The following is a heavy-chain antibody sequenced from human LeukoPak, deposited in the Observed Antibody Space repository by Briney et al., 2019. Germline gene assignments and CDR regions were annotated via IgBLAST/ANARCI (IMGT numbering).Heavy chain of an antibody. CDR3: AKGDYVISGPNDY. J-gene: IGHJ4*02. D-gene: IGHD3-16*01. CDR1: GMTFERHG. CDR2: IKYDGSRT. V-gene: IGHV3-30*02. Sequence: PGGSLRLSCAVSGMTFERHGMHWVRQPPGKGLEWLAFIKYDGSRTDYEDSVKGRFTVSRDNSKNTLYLEMNSLRAEDTAVYYCAKGDYVISGPNDYWGQGTLVTVSS.